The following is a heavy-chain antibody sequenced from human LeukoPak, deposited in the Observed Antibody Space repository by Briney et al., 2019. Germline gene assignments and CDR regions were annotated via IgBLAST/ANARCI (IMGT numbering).Heavy chain of an antibody. V-gene: IGHV1-46*01. D-gene: IGHD1-7*01. CDR3: ARDQDWDYAFDI. CDR1: GYTLTSYF. J-gene: IGHJ3*02. CDR2: INPRGGST. Sequence: ASVRVSCKASGYTLTSYFIHWVRQAPGQGLEWMGIINPRGGSTSYAQKFQGRVTMTRDTSTSTVYMELSSLRSEDTAVYYCARDQDWDYAFDIWGQGTMATVSS.